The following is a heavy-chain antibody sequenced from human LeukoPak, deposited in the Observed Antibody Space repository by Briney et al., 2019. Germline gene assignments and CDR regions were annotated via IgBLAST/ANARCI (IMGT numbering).Heavy chain of an antibody. V-gene: IGHV4-39*01. CDR2: IYYSGST. Sequence: SETLSLTCTVSGGSISSSSYYWGWIRQSPGKGLEWIGSIYYSGSTYYNPSLKSRVTISVDTSKNQFSLKLSSVTAADTAVYYCARHSHYYDMDYWGQGTLVTVSS. J-gene: IGHJ4*02. CDR3: ARHSHYYDMDY. CDR1: GGSISSSSYY. D-gene: IGHD3-22*01.